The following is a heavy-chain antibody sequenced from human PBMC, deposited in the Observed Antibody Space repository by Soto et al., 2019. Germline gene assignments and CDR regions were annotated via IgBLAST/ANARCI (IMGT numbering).Heavy chain of an antibody. D-gene: IGHD6-6*01. CDR1: GDSVSSNSAA. CDR3: ARGGIAARTLPPPKLDYYYYYMDV. J-gene: IGHJ6*03. CDR2: TYYRSKWYN. Sequence: PSQTLSLTCAISGDSVSSNSAACNWIRQSPSRGLEWLGRTYYRSKWYNDYAVSVKSRITINPDTSKNQFSLQLNSVTPEDTAVYYCARGGIAARTLPPPKLDYYYYYMDVWGKGTTVTVSS. V-gene: IGHV6-1*01.